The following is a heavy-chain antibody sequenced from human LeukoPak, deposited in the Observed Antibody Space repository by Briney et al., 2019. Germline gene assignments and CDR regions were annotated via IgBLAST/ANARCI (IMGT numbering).Heavy chain of an antibody. CDR2: ISGSGVDT. CDR1: GFTFSSYA. D-gene: IGHD5-18*01. Sequence: PGGSPRLSCAASGFTFSSYAMTWVRQAPGKGLEWVSGISGSGVDTSYADSVKGRFTISRDNSKNTVYLQMNSLRAEDTALYYCAKDRDGYGPYYFDHWGQGTLVTVSS. J-gene: IGHJ4*02. V-gene: IGHV3-23*01. CDR3: AKDRDGYGPYYFDH.